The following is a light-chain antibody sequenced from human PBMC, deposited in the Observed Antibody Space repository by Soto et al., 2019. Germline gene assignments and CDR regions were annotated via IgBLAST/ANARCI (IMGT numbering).Light chain of an antibody. CDR2: WAS. J-gene: IGKJ3*01. CDR1: QSVLYSSNNKNY. CDR3: QQYYSIPFT. V-gene: IGKV4-1*01. Sequence: DIVMTQSPDSLAVSLGERATINCKSSQSVLYSSNNKNYLAWYQQKPGQPPELLIYWASTRESGVPDRFSGSGSGTDFTLTISSLQAEDAAVYYCQQYYSIPFTFGPGTKVDIK.